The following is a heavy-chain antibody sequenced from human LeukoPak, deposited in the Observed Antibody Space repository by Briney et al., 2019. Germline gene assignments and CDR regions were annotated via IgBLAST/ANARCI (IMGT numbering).Heavy chain of an antibody. CDR1: GGSISSGDYY. CDR3: ARNVRYFDWLDYFDY. J-gene: IGHJ4*02. Sequence: SETLSFTCTVSGGSISSGDYYWSWIRQPPGKGLEWIGYIYYSGSTYYNPSLKSRVTISVDTSKNQFSLKLSSVTAADTAVYYCARNVRYFDWLDYFDYWGQGTLVTVSS. CDR2: IYYSGST. D-gene: IGHD3-9*01. V-gene: IGHV4-30-4*08.